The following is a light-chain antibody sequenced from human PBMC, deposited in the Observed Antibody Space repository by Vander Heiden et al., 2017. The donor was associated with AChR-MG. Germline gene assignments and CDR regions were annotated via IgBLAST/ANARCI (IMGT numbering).Light chain of an antibody. CDR2: LGS. J-gene: IGKJ4*01. Sequence: DIVMTQSPLSLPVTPGEPASISCRSSQSLLHSDGYNYLDWYLQKPGQSPHLLIYLGSNRASGVPDRFSGSGSGTDFTLTISGVEAQDFGVYYCMQALQTPLAFGGGTKVEIK. CDR1: QSLLHSDGYNY. V-gene: IGKV2-28*01. CDR3: MQALQTPLA.